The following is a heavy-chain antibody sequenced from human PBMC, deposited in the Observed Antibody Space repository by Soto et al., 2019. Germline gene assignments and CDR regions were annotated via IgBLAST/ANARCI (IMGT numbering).Heavy chain of an antibody. D-gene: IGHD3-10*01. Sequence: QVQLVQSGAEVKKPGASVKVSCKASGYTFTSYGISWVRQAPGQGLEWMGGISAYNGNTNHAQKLQGRVTMTTDTSTSTAYMELRSLRSDDTAVYYCARVCITMVRGVIRDIDYWGQGTLVTVSS. J-gene: IGHJ4*02. CDR1: GYTFTSYG. CDR2: ISAYNGNT. CDR3: ARVCITMVRGVIRDIDY. V-gene: IGHV1-18*04.